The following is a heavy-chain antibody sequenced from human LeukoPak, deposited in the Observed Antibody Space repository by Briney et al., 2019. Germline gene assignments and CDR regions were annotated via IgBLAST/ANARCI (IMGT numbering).Heavy chain of an antibody. CDR2: TYYRSKWSN. D-gene: IGHD4-17*01. CDR1: GDSVSSNSAA. J-gene: IGHJ4*02. Sequence: SQTLSLTCAISGDSVSSNSAAWNWIRQSPSRGLEWLGRTYYRSKWSNNYAVSVKGRITINPDTSKNQFSLQLNSVTPDDTAMYYCSRGSNDYRDYSFDYWGQGTLVTGSS. CDR3: SRGSNDYRDYSFDY. V-gene: IGHV6-1*01.